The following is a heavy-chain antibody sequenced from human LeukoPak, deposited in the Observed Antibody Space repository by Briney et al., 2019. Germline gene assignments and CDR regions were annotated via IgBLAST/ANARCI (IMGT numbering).Heavy chain of an antibody. CDR1: GFTFSSYA. CDR2: ISYDGSNK. D-gene: IGHD2-15*01. J-gene: IGHJ5*01. V-gene: IGHV3-30*04. Sequence: PGGSLRLSCAASGFTFSSYAIHWVRQAPGKGLEWMAVISYDGSNKYYADSVKGRFTISRDNSKNTLYLQMNSLRPEDTAVYYCARDAPGYCSGGTCYNKWFDPWGQGTTVTVSS. CDR3: ARDAPGYCSGGTCYNKWFDP.